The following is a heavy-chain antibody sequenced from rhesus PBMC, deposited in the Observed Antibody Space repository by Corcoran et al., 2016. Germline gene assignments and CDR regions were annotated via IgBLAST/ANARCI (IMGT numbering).Heavy chain of an antibody. Sequence: EVQLVQSGAEVKGPGGSLEISCRTSGYSFTSSWISLVRQGPGKGLEWRGAIDPSDYENSYSPSFQGQVTIAADKPSSTGDRQWSSLKAADAATYDCRKDRTLLDSWGQGVVVTVSS. V-gene: IGHV5-2*01. CDR2: IDPSDYEN. CDR3: RKDRTLLDS. J-gene: IGHJ6*01. D-gene: IGHD3-3*01. CDR1: GYSFTSSW.